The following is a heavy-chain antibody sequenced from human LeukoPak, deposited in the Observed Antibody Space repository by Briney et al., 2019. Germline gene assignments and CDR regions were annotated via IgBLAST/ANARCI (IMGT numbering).Heavy chain of an antibody. CDR2: IYYSGST. D-gene: IGHD3-22*01. V-gene: IGHV4-39*02. CDR1: GGSISSSSYY. Sequence: TSETLSLTCTVSGGSISSSSYYWGWIRQPPGKGLEWIGSIYYSGSTYYNPSLKSRVTISVDTSKNQFSLKLSSVTAADTAVYYCARDRWDSSGYYVQQGQRYDYWGQGTLVTVSS. CDR3: ARDRWDSSGYYVQQGQRYDY. J-gene: IGHJ4*02.